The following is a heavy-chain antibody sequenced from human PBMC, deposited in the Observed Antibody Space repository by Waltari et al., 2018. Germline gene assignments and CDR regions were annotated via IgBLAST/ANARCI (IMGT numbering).Heavy chain of an antibody. CDR3: ARFRRGVVVPAYYFDY. V-gene: IGHV4-4*02. CDR1: GGSISSGNW. CDR2: IYHSGST. J-gene: IGHJ4*02. Sequence: QVQLQESGPGLVKPSGTLSLTCAVSGGSISSGNWWSWVRQPPGKGLEWIGEIYHSGSTNYNPSLKSLVTISVDKSKNQFSLKLSSVTAADTAVYYCARFRRGVVVPAYYFDYWGQGTLVTVSS. D-gene: IGHD2-2*01.